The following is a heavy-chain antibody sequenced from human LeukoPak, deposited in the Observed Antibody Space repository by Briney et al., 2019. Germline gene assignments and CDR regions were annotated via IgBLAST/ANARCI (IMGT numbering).Heavy chain of an antibody. CDR3: ARGYSSSWHYYYYYMDV. Sequence: PSQTLSLTCTVSGGSISSGGYYWSWIRQPPGKGLEWIGYIYHSGSTYYNPSLKSRVTISVDRSKNQFSLKLSSVTAADTAVYYCARGYSSSWHYYYYYMDVWGKGTTVTVSS. V-gene: IGHV4-30-2*01. CDR2: IYHSGST. J-gene: IGHJ6*03. D-gene: IGHD6-13*01. CDR1: GGSISSGGYY.